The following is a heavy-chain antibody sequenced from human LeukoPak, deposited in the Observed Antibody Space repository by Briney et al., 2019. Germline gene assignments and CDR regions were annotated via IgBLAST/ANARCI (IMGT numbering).Heavy chain of an antibody. V-gene: IGHV3-53*01. CDR2: XYSGGST. D-gene: IGHD4-23*01. Sequence: GGSLRLSCAXXGFTFXXXXXXXXXXXXXXXXXWVSVXYSGGSTYYXXXVXXXFTISXXXXXXTLYLQMNSLRAEDTAVYYCASEKNYGGSFDYWGQGTLVTVSS. J-gene: IGHJ4*02. CDR3: ASEKNYGGSFDY. CDR1: GFTFXXXX.